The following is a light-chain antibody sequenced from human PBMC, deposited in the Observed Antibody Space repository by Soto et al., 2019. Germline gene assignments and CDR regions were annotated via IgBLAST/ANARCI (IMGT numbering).Light chain of an antibody. J-gene: IGKJ4*01. CDR2: DAS. CDR3: QQRSNWPLLS. CDR1: QSVSTS. V-gene: IGKV3-11*01. Sequence: EIVLTQSPATVSLSPGERATLSCRASQSVSTSLAWYQQKPGQAPRLLIYDASKRATGISARFSGSGSGTDFTLTISSLEPEDFAVYYCQQRSNWPLLSFGGGTKVEIK.